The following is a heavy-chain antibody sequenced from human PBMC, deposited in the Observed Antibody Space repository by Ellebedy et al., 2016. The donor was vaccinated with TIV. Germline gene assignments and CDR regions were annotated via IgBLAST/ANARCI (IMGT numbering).Heavy chain of an antibody. CDR1: GGSINSDNSY. V-gene: IGHV4-30-4*08. J-gene: IGHJ4*02. Sequence: SETLSLXCSVSGGSINSDNSYWVWIRQPPGKGLEWIGHIYYSGSTYYNPSLKSRITISVDTSKNQVSLNLSSVTAADTAVYYCAREWLRELDYWGQGTLVTVSS. CDR3: AREWLRELDY. D-gene: IGHD5-12*01. CDR2: IYYSGST.